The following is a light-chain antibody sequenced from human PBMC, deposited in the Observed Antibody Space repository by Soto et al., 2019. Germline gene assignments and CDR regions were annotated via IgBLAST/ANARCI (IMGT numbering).Light chain of an antibody. V-gene: IGKV3-15*01. Sequence: EIVMTQSPATLSVSPGERATLSCRASQSVSSNLAWYQQKPGQAPRLLIYGASTRSTGIPARFSGSGSGTEVTLVISSRQSEDFAVYYCQQYNYWPRTFGQGTKVEIK. CDR3: QQYNYWPRT. J-gene: IGKJ1*01. CDR1: QSVSSN. CDR2: GAS.